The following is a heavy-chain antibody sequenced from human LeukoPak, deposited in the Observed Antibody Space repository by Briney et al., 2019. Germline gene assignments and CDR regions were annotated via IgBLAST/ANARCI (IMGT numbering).Heavy chain of an antibody. CDR1: GGSVSSGSYY. CDR2: IYYSGSA. J-gene: IGHJ4*02. CDR3: ARQGSSAYYPLFY. V-gene: IGHV4-61*01. D-gene: IGHD3-22*01. Sequence: SSETLSLTCTVSGGSVSSGSYYWSWIRQPPGKGLEWIGYIYYSGSAKYNPSLKSRVTISVDTSKNQFSLKLTSVTAADTAVYYCARQGSSAYYPLFYWGQGTLVTVSS.